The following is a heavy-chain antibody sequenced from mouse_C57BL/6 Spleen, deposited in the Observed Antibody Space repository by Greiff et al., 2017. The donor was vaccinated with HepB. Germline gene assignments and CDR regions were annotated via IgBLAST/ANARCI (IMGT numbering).Heavy chain of an antibody. CDR1: GFSLTSYG. CDR2: IWSDGST. CDR3: ARLYYGSSYYYAMDY. V-gene: IGHV2-6*03. D-gene: IGHD1-1*01. Sequence: VQVVESGPGLVAPSQSLSITCTVSGFSLTSYGVHWVRQPPGKGLEWLVVIWSDGSTTYNSALKSRLSISKDNSKSQVFLKMNSLQTDDTAMYYCARLYYGSSYYYAMDYWGQGTSVTVSS. J-gene: IGHJ4*01.